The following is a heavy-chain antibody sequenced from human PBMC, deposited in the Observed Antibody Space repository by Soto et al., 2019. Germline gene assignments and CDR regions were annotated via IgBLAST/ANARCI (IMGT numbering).Heavy chain of an antibody. CDR2: ITPFSGDV. CDR3: ARGSIASLSVAQWRLSKDDAFDI. CDR1: GNTFTYRY. J-gene: IGHJ3*02. D-gene: IGHD6-19*01. V-gene: IGHV1-45*02. Sequence: SVKVSFKALGNTFTYRYLHWVRQAPGQALEWMGWITPFSGDVHYAQKFQERVTITRDSSINTAYMQMSSLRSEDTAVYYCARGSIASLSVAQWRLSKDDAFDIWGQGTMVTVS.